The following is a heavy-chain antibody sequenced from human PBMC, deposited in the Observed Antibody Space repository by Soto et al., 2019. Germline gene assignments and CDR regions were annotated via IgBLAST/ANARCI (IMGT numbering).Heavy chain of an antibody. J-gene: IGHJ4*02. D-gene: IGHD1-26*01. CDR3: AKDGSHNFDY. CDR1: GFTFSHYA. V-gene: IGHV3-30*18. Sequence: QVQLVESGGGVVQPGRSLRLSCAASGFTFSHYAMHWVRQARGKGLEWVALMSYDGSNEYYADSVKGRFTISRDNSKNTLYLQMNSLRAEDTAVYYCAKDGSHNFDYWGQGTLVTVSS. CDR2: MSYDGSNE.